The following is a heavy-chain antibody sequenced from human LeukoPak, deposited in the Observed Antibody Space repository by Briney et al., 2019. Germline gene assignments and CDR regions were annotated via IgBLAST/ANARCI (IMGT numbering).Heavy chain of an antibody. D-gene: IGHD5-24*01. CDR2: INPNSGGT. Sequence: ASVKVSCKASGYTFTGYYMHWVRQAPGQGLEWMGWINPNSGGTNYAQKFQGRVTMTRDTSISTAYMELSRLRSDDTAVYYCARSIFRDGYTFDYWGQGTLVTVSS. CDR1: GYTFTGYY. J-gene: IGHJ4*02. V-gene: IGHV1-2*02. CDR3: ARSIFRDGYTFDY.